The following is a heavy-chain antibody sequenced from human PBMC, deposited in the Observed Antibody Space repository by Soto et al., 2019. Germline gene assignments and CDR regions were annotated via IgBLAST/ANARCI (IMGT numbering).Heavy chain of an antibody. CDR2: IGEDGSEK. D-gene: IGHD2-15*01. V-gene: IGHV3-7*03. J-gene: IGHJ6*02. CDR3: ARGSGGHNYYYGMDV. Sequence: PGGSLRLSCTASGFTFSAYWMSWGGQAPGMGLEWVANIGEDGSEKYYVDSVKGRFTISRDNAKNSLYLQMNSLRADDTAVYYCARGSGGHNYYYGMDVWGQGTTVTVSS. CDR1: GFTFSAYW.